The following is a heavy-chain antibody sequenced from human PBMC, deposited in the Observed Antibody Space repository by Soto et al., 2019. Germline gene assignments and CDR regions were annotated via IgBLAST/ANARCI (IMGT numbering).Heavy chain of an antibody. CDR3: ARALGSGAPDSWYFDL. CDR1: GFTFSSYD. J-gene: IGHJ2*01. Sequence: GGSLRLSCAASGFTFSSYDMHWVRQATGKGLEWVSAIGTAGDTYYPGSVKGRFTISRENAKNSLYLQMNSLRAGDTAVYYCARALGSGAPDSWYFDLWGRGTLVTVSS. CDR2: IGTAGDT. V-gene: IGHV3-13*01. D-gene: IGHD1-26*01.